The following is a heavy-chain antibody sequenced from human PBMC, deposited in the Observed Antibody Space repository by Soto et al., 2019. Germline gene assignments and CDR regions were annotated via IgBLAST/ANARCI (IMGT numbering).Heavy chain of an antibody. CDR3: ARAECSNPNCLTAYYSNGLDV. D-gene: IGHD2-2*01. J-gene: IGHJ6*02. CDR1: GFTFSNFE. V-gene: IGHV3-48*03. Sequence: EVQLVESGGNLVQPGGSLRLSCAASGFTFSNFEMHWVRQAPRKGMEWVSYITTAGSTKYYAESVKGRFTISRDNASNSLFLEMIGMRAEDTAVYYCARAECSNPNCLTAYYSNGLDVWGQGTTVTVSS. CDR2: ITTAGSTK.